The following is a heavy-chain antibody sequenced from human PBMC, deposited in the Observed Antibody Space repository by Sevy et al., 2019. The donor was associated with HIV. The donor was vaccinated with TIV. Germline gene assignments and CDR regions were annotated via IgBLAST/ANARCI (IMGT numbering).Heavy chain of an antibody. CDR2: IRYDGSNK. V-gene: IGHV3-30*02. CDR1: GFTFSSYG. Sequence: GGSLRLSCAASGFTFSSYGMHWVRQAPGKGLEWVAFIRYDGSNKYYADSVKDRFTISRDNSKNTLYLQMNSLRAEDTAVYYCAKGFGYMVQGVMDVWGQGTTVTVSS. J-gene: IGHJ6*02. D-gene: IGHD3-10*01. CDR3: AKGFGYMVQGVMDV.